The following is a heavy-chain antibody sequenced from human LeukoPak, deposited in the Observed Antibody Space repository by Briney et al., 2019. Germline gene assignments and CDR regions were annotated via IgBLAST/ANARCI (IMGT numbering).Heavy chain of an antibody. Sequence: SETLSLTCTVSGGSISSYYWSWIRQPPGKGLEWIGYIYYSGSTNYNPSLKSRVTLSVDTSKNQFSLKLSSVIAADTAVYYCARQSGYIDYWGQGTLVTVSS. CDR1: GGSISSYY. J-gene: IGHJ4*02. CDR3: ARQSGYIDY. CDR2: IYYSGST. V-gene: IGHV4-59*01.